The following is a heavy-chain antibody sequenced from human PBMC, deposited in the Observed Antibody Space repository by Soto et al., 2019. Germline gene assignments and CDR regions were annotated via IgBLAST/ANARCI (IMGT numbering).Heavy chain of an antibody. CDR1: NGSIRAYY. CDR2: IYSTGTT. J-gene: IGHJ4*02. V-gene: IGHV4-4*07. Sequence: KASETLSLTCTVSNGSIRAYYWNWIRQPAGKGLEWIGRIYSTGTTYFNPSLKSRVTMSVDTSTNQFSLRLTSVTAADTAMYYCARSSPRGEQLFFDFWGQGAQVTAPQ. CDR3: ARSSPRGEQLFFDF. D-gene: IGHD1-26*01.